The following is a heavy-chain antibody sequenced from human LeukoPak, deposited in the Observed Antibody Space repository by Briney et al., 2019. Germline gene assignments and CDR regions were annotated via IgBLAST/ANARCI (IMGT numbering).Heavy chain of an antibody. V-gene: IGHV3-64*01. CDR2: ISYNGDET. CDR3: ARDPSVGGFSGSELDF. J-gene: IGHJ4*02. Sequence: GGSLRLSCAGSGFTFSNYYMHWVRQAPGKGLEYVSAISYNGDETYYGNSVKGRFTISRDKSKNTLYLQMGGLRPEDTAVYYCARDPSVGGFSGSELDFWGQGTLVTVSS. CDR1: GFTFSNYY. D-gene: IGHD3-16*01.